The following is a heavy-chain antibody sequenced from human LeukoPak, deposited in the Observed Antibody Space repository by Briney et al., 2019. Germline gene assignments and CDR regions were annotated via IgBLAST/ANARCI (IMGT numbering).Heavy chain of an antibody. D-gene: IGHD6-13*01. Sequence: QTGGSLRLSCAASGFTFRNYGMHWVRQAPGKGLEWVAGIFYDGSNKFYADSVKGRFTISRDNSKNTLYLEVNSLRVEDTAVYYCAKEMGSNWRFDYWGQGTLVTVSS. CDR1: GFTFRNYG. V-gene: IGHV3-30*18. CDR3: AKEMGSNWRFDY. J-gene: IGHJ4*02. CDR2: IFYDGSNK.